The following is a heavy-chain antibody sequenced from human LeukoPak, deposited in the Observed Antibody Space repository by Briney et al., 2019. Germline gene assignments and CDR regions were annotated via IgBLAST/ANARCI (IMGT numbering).Heavy chain of an antibody. CDR2: INPNGGGT. D-gene: IGHD3-10*01. Sequence: GASVKVSCKASGYTFTGYYMHWVRQAPGQGLEWMGWINPNGGGTNYAQKFQGRVTMTRDTSISTAYMELSRLRSDDTAVYYCARGEVRYYYGSGSPQDNDYWGQGTLVTVSS. CDR3: ARGEVRYYYGSGSPQDNDY. CDR1: GYTFTGYY. J-gene: IGHJ4*02. V-gene: IGHV1-2*02.